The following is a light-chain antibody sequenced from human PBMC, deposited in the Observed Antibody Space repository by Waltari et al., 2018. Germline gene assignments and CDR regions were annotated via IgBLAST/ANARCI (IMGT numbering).Light chain of an antibody. CDR2: RAS. CDR1: QSILVF. V-gene: IGKV1-5*03. J-gene: IGKJ2*01. Sequence: DIQMTQSSSTLSASVGDRVTITCRASQSILVFLAWYQQKPGKAPKLLIYRASTLESGVPSRFSGSGSDTEFTLTISSLQPDDFATYYCQQYHTDSSFGQGTDLEIK. CDR3: QQYHTDSS.